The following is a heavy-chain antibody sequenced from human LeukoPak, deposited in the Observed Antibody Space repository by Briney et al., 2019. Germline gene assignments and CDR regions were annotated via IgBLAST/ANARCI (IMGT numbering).Heavy chain of an antibody. D-gene: IGHD2-2*01. CDR3: ARGPREVVPAAPGY. J-gene: IGHJ4*02. Sequence: PGGSLRLSCAASGFTFSSYSMNWVRQAPGKGLEWVSYISSSSSTIYYADSAKGRFTISRDNAKNSLYLQMNSLRAEDTAVYYCARGPREVVPAAPGYWGQGTLVTVSS. V-gene: IGHV3-48*01. CDR1: GFTFSSYS. CDR2: ISSSSSTI.